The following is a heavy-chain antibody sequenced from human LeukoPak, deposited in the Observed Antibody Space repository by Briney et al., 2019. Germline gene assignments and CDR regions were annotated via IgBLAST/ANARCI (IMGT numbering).Heavy chain of an antibody. Sequence: SETLSLTCAVYGGSFSGYYWSWIRQPPGKGLEWIGEIHHSGSTNYNPSLKSRVTISVDTSKNQFSLKLSSVTAADTAVYYCARGGHCSSTSCSEGNFDYWGQGTLVTVSS. CDR2: IHHSGST. CDR1: GGSFSGYY. V-gene: IGHV4-34*01. J-gene: IGHJ4*02. CDR3: ARGGHCSSTSCSEGNFDY. D-gene: IGHD2-2*01.